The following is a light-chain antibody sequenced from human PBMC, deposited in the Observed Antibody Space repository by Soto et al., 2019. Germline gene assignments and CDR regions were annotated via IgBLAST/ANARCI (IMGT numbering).Light chain of an antibody. V-gene: IGKV3-15*01. Sequence: EIVMTQSPATLSVSPGERATLSCRASQSVSSNLAWYQQKPGQAPRLLIYGASTRATGIPARFSGSGSGTEFTLTISSLQSEDFATYYCQQLESYPSTFGGGTKVDI. CDR3: QQLESYPST. CDR1: QSVSSN. CDR2: GAS. J-gene: IGKJ4*01.